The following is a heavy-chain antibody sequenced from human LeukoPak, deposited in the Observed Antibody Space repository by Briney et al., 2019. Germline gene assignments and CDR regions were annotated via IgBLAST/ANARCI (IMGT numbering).Heavy chain of an antibody. CDR2: IRYDGSNK. Sequence: PGESLRLSCVASGFTFSTYGMHWVRQAPGKGLEWVAFIRYDGSNKYYADSVKGRFTISRDNSKNTLYLQMNSLRAEDTAVYSCAKDSDIFGVDAQNEYFQHWGQGTLVTVSS. J-gene: IGHJ1*01. V-gene: IGHV3-30*02. CDR1: GFTFSTYG. D-gene: IGHD3-3*01. CDR3: AKDSDIFGVDAQNEYFQH.